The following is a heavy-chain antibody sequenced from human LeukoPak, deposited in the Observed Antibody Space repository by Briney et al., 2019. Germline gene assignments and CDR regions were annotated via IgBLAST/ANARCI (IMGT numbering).Heavy chain of an antibody. Sequence: SETLSLTCTVSGGSISSYYWSWIRQPPGKGLEWIGYIYYSGSTNYNPSLKSRVTISVDTSKNQFSLKLSSVTAADTAVYYCARWETYGSGSYYNLFDYWGQGTLVTVSS. CDR2: IYYSGST. CDR1: GGSISSYY. CDR3: ARWETYGSGSYYNLFDY. D-gene: IGHD3-10*01. V-gene: IGHV4-59*08. J-gene: IGHJ4*02.